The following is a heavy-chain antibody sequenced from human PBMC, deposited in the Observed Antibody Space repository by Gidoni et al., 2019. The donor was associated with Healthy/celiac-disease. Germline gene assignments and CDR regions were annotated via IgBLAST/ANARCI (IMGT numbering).Heavy chain of an antibody. Sequence: EVQLLESGGGLVQPGGSLRLSCAASGFTFSSYAMSWVRQAPGKGLEWVSAISGSGGSTYYADSVKGRFTISRDNSKNTLYLQMNSLRAEDTAVYYCAKVPGGLSSGYYGPFDYWGQGTLVTVSS. CDR1: GFTFSSYA. V-gene: IGHV3-23*01. CDR2: ISGSGGST. CDR3: AKVPGGLSSGYYGPFDY. D-gene: IGHD3-22*01. J-gene: IGHJ4*02.